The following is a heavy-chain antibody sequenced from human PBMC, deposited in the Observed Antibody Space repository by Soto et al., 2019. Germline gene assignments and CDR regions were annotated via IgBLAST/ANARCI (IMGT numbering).Heavy chain of an antibody. CDR3: TKGGDSWSGYAQH. CDR1: GFSFGNYV. J-gene: IGHJ1*01. D-gene: IGHD3-3*01. Sequence: GGSLRLSCAASGFSFGNYVMNWVRQAPGKGLEWVSGISDSGGSSSSADSVKGRFTVSRDNSKNPLYLQMDSLTGDDTAVYYCTKGGDSWSGYAQHWGQGALVTVSS. V-gene: IGHV3-23*01. CDR2: ISDSGGSS.